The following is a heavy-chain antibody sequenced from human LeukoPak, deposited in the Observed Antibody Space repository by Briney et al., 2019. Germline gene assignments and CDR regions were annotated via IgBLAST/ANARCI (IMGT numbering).Heavy chain of an antibody. CDR1: GGSVINTNW. V-gene: IGHV4-4*02. CDR3: AREGGFYRPLDY. D-gene: IGHD3-3*01. Sequence: SETLSLTCGVSGGSVINTNWWTWVRQPPGKGLEWIGEVHPDGRTNYNPSLESRLTMSVDVSENQVSLKLTSVTAADTAVYYCAREGGFYRPLDYSGQGTLVTVSS. J-gene: IGHJ4*02. CDR2: VHPDGRT.